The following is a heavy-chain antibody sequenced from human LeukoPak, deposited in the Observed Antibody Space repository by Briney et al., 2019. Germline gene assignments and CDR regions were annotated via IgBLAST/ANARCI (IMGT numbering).Heavy chain of an antibody. Sequence: GGSLRLSCAASGFTFSSYWMHWVRQAPGKGLVWVSRINSDGSSTSYVDSVKGRFTISRDNAKNTLYLQMNSLRAEDTALYYCAKGQETESRLDSWGQGTLVTVSS. D-gene: IGHD1-1*01. CDR1: GFTFSSYW. CDR3: AKGQETESRLDS. V-gene: IGHV3-74*01. CDR2: INSDGSST. J-gene: IGHJ4*02.